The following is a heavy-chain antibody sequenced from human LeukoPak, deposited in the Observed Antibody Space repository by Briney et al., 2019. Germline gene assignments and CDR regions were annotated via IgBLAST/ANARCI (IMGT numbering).Heavy chain of an antibody. V-gene: IGHV5-51*01. J-gene: IGHJ4*02. CDR3: ARRRPGYCSGGSCYGCYFDY. Sequence: GPSLKISCKGSGYSFTSYWIGWVRQMPGKGLEWMGIIYPTVSESSISPSFQGQVTISADKSISTAYLQWSSPEASDTAMYYCARRRPGYCSGGSCYGCYFDYWGQGTLVTLSS. CDR1: GYSFTSYW. D-gene: IGHD2-15*01. CDR2: IYPTVSES.